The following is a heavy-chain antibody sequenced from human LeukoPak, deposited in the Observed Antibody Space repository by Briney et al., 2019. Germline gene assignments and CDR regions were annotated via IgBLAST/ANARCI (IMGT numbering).Heavy chain of an antibody. CDR3: AREELRFLEWLLFDY. CDR2: IIPIFGTA. Sequence: SVKVSCKASGGTFSSYAISWVRQAPGQGLEWMGGIIPIFGTANYAQKFQGRVTITADESTSTAYMELSSLRSEDTAVYYCAREELRFLEWLLFDYWGQGTLVTVSS. J-gene: IGHJ4*02. D-gene: IGHD3-3*01. V-gene: IGHV1-69*13. CDR1: GGTFSSYA.